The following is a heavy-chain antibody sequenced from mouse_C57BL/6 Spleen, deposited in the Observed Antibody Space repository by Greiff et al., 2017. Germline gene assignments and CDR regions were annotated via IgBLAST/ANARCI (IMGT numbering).Heavy chain of an antibody. CDR2: IYPGDGDT. J-gene: IGHJ4*01. D-gene: IGHD2-3*01. Sequence: LVESGPELVKPGASVKISCKASGYAFSSSWMNWVKQRPGKGLEWIGRIYPGDGDTNYNGKFKGKATLTADKSSSTAYMQLSSRTSEDSAVYFCARGGGYYLYAMDYWGQGTSVTVSS. CDR3: ARGGGYYLYAMDY. CDR1: GYAFSSSW. V-gene: IGHV1-82*01.